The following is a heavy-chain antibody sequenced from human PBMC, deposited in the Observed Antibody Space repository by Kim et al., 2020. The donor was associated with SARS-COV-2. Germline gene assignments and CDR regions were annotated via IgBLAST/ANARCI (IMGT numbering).Heavy chain of an antibody. CDR1: GGSISSSSYY. J-gene: IGHJ4*02. CDR2: IYYSGST. Sequence: SETLSLTCTVSGGSISSSSYYWGWIRQPPGKGLEWIGSIYYSGSTYYNPSLKSRVTISVDTSKNQFSLKLSSVTAADTAVYYCARSKWDIVVVPAAYDYWGQGTLVTVSS. D-gene: IGHD2-2*01. CDR3: ARSKWDIVVVPAAYDY. V-gene: IGHV4-39*07.